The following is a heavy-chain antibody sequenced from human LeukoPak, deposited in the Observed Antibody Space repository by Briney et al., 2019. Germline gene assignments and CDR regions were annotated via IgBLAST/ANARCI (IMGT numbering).Heavy chain of an antibody. CDR2: INPNSGDT. CDR3: AKDSSGGYNSH. J-gene: IGHJ4*02. Sequence: GASVKVSCKTSGYISKDFYIHWVRQAPGHGLEWMGWINPNSGDTNSAQRFQGRVTMTRDTSTGTAYMDLSSLTSDDTAVYFCAKDSSGGYNSHWGQGTLVTVSS. D-gene: IGHD5-24*01. V-gene: IGHV1-2*02. CDR1: GYISKDFY.